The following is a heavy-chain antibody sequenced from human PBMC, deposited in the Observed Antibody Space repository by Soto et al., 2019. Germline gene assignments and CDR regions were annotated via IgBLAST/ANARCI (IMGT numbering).Heavy chain of an antibody. D-gene: IGHD2-15*01. CDR3: ARGMVGSCYYSPPHYFDY. V-gene: IGHV3-21*01. J-gene: IGHJ4*02. CDR2: ISSSSSYI. CDR1: GLTFSSYS. Sequence: EVQLVESGGGLVKPGGSLRLSCAASGLTFSSYSMNWVRQAPGKGLEWVSSISSSSSYIYYADSVKGRFTISRDDAKNALYLQMNSLRADDTAVYYCARGMVGSCYYSPPHYFDYWGQGTLVTVSS.